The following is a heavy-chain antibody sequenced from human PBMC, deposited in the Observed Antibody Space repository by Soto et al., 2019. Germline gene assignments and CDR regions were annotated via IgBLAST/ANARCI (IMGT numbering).Heavy chain of an antibody. V-gene: IGHV3-30*18. Sequence: PGGSLRLSCAASGFTFSSYGMHWVRQAPGKGLEWVAVISYDGSNKYYADSVKGRFTISRDNSKNTLYLQMNSLRAEDTAVYYCAKDGPSGYYDSSGYYNWFDPWGQGTLVTVSS. CDR3: AKDGPSGYYDSSGYYNWFDP. J-gene: IGHJ5*02. CDR1: GFTFSSYG. D-gene: IGHD3-22*01. CDR2: ISYDGSNK.